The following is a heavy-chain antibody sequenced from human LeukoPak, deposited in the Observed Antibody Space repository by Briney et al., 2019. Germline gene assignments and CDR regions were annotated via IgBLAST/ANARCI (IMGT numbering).Heavy chain of an antibody. J-gene: IGHJ4*02. V-gene: IGHV4-61*02. Sequence: SETLSLTCTVSGGSISSGSYYWSWIRQPAGKGLEWIGRIYTSGSTNYNPSLKSRVTISVDTSKNQFSLKLSSVTAADTAVYYCARDTLIAAFDYWGQGTLVTVSS. CDR2: IYTSGST. D-gene: IGHD6-13*01. CDR3: ARDTLIAAFDY. CDR1: GGSISSGSYY.